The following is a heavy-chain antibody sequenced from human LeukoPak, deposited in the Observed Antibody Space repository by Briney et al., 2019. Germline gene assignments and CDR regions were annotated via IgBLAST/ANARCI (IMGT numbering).Heavy chain of an antibody. CDR1: GFTFSSYA. Sequence: GGSLRLSCAASGFTFSSYAMSWVRQAPGKGLEWVSAISGSGGSTYYADSVRGRFTISRDNSKNTLYLQMNSLRAEDTTVYYCASNKRTYYDFWSGYYNDYWGQGTLVTVSS. V-gene: IGHV3-23*01. D-gene: IGHD3-3*01. CDR3: ASNKRTYYDFWSGYYNDY. CDR2: ISGSGGST. J-gene: IGHJ4*02.